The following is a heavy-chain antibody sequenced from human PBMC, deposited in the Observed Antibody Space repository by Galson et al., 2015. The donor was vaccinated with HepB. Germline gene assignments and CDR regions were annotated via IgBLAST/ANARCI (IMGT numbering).Heavy chain of an antibody. V-gene: IGHV3-7*03. J-gene: IGHJ4*02. Sequence: SLRLSCAASGFTFSSYWMSWVRQAPGKGLEWVANIKQDGSEKYYVDSVKGRFTISRDNAKNSLYLQMNSLRAEDTAVYYCARDPSEQLDYFDYWGQGTLVTVSS. CDR3: ARDPSEQLDYFDY. D-gene: IGHD6-6*01. CDR2: IKQDGSEK. CDR1: GFTFSSYW.